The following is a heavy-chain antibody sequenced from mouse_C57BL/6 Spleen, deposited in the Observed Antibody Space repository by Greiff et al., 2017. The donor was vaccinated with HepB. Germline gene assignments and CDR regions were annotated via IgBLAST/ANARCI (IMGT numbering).Heavy chain of an antibody. CDR3: ARGKEVDSSVWFAY. V-gene: IGHV5-6*01. J-gene: IGHJ3*01. Sequence: EVHLVESGGDLVKPGGSLKLSCAASGFTFSSYGMSWVRQTPDKRLEWVATISSGGSYTYYPDSVKGRFTISRDNAKNTLYLQMSSLKSEDTAMYYCARGKEVDSSVWFAYWGQGTLVTVSA. CDR2: ISSGGSYT. D-gene: IGHD3-2*02. CDR1: GFTFSSYG.